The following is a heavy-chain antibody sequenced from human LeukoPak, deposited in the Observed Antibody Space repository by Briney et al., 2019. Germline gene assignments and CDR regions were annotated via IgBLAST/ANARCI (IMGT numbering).Heavy chain of an antibody. CDR2: IRYDGSNK. V-gene: IGHV3-30*02. CDR3: VRGYYAGRGHHFEY. J-gene: IGHJ4*02. Sequence: GGSLRLSCAASGFTFSSYWMHWVRQAPGKGLEWVAFIRYDGSNKYYADSVKGRFTISRGNSKNTLYLQMNSLRAEDTAVYYCVRGYYAGRGHHFEYWGQGTLVTVSS. CDR1: GFTFSSYW. D-gene: IGHD3-22*01.